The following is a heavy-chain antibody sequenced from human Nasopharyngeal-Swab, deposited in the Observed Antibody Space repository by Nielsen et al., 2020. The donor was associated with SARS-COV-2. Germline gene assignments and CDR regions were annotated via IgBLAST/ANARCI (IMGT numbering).Heavy chain of an antibody. CDR1: GGSISSYY. V-gene: IGHV4-59*08. CDR3: ARSTYGGGDCQNYFDY. J-gene: IGHJ4*02. CDR2: IYYSGST. D-gene: IGHD2-21*02. Sequence: SETLSLTCTVSGGSISSYYWSWIRQPPGKGLEWIGYIYYSGSTNYNPSLKSRVTISVDTSKNQFSLKLSSVTAADPAVYYCARSTYGGGDCQNYFDYWGQRTLVTVSS.